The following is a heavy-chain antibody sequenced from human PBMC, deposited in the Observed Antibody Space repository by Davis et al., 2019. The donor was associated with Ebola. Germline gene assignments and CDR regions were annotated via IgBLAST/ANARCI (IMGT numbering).Heavy chain of an antibody. D-gene: IGHD2-15*01. CDR3: ARRYCSGGSCYGCFDY. Sequence: GESLKISCAASGFTFSDYYMSWIRQAPGKGLEWVSYISSSSSYTNYADSVKGRFTISRDNAKNSLYLQMNSLRAEDTAVYYCARRYCSGGSCYGCFDYWGQGTLVTVSS. V-gene: IGHV3-11*06. J-gene: IGHJ4*02. CDR2: ISSSSSYT. CDR1: GFTFSDYY.